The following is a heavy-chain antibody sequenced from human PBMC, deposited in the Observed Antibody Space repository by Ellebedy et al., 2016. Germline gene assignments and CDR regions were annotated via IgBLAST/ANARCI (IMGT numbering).Heavy chain of an antibody. CDR3: ARDRFLGYDSNGGFDF. CDR1: GFTFTSHA. D-gene: IGHD5-12*01. J-gene: IGHJ4*02. V-gene: IGHV3-30*15. CDR2: ISYDGTNI. Sequence: GGSLRLSCAAFGFTFTSHALHWVRQAPGKGLDWVAFISYDGTNIDYADSVRGRFTISRDNSKNVVYLQMSSLRPDDTAVYFCARDRFLGYDSNGGFDFWGQGTPVTVSS.